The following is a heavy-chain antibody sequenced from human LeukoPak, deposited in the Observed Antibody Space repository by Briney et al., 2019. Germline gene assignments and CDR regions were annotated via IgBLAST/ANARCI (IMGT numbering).Heavy chain of an antibody. CDR2: IYTSGST. CDR1: GGSISSGSYY. J-gene: IGHJ4*02. CDR3: ARGTLSFDY. D-gene: IGHD3-16*01. V-gene: IGHV4-61*02. Sequence: PSQTLSLTCTVSGGSISSGSYYWSWIRQPAGKGLEWIGRIYTSGSTNYNPSLKSRVTISVDTSKNQFSLKLSSVTAADTAVYYCARGTLSFDYWGQGTLVTVSS.